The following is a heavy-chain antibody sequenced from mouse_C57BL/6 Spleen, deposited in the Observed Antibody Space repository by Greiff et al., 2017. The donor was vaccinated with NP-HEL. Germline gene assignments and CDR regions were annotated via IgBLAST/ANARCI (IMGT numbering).Heavy chain of an antibody. CDR3: ARGYSNYDYFDY. Sequence: QVQLKQPGAELVMPGASVKLSCKASGYTFTSYWMHWVKQRPGQGLEWIGEIDPSDSYTNYNQKFKGKSTLTVDKSSSTAYMQLSSLTSEDSAVYYCARGYSNYDYFDYWGQGTTLTVSS. CDR2: IDPSDSYT. D-gene: IGHD2-5*01. CDR1: GYTFTSYW. J-gene: IGHJ2*01. V-gene: IGHV1-69*01.